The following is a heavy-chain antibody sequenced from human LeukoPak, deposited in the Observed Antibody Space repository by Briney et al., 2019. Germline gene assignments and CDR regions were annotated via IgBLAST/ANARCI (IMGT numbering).Heavy chain of an antibody. D-gene: IGHD3/OR15-3a*01. V-gene: IGHV4-39*01. J-gene: IGHJ4*02. CDR1: GVSISSSNSY. Sequence: SETLSLTCTVSGVSISSSNSYWGWIRQPPGKGLEWIGSIYYSGNTYYNASLKSQVSISIDTSKSQFSLKLTSVTAADTAVYYCARQTGSGLFILPGGQGTLVTVSS. CDR2: IYYSGNT. CDR3: ARQTGSGLFILP.